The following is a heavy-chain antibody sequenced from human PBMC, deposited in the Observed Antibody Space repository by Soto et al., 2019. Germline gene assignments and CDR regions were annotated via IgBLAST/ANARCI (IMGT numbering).Heavy chain of an antibody. CDR1: GFTFSSYS. CDR2: ISSSSSTR. J-gene: IGHJ4*02. V-gene: IGHV3-48*02. D-gene: IGHD4-17*01. Sequence: EVQLVESGGGLVQPGGSLRLSCAASGFTFSSYSMNWVRQAPGKGLEWVSYISSSSSTRYYADSVKGRFTISRDNAKNSLYLQMNSLRDDDTAVYYCASGKDYAEGGYWGQGTLVTVSS. CDR3: ASGKDYAEGGY.